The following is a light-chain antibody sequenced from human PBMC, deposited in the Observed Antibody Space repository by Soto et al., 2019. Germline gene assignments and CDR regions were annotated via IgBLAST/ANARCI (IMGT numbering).Light chain of an antibody. CDR2: DAS. CDR1: QSVSSNY. Sequence: IVLTQSPGTLSLSPGERATLSCRASQSVSSNYLAWYQQTPGQTPRLLLYDASSRATGIPDSFSGSGSGTDFTLTISRLEPEDFAVYYCQQYGSSPGFGQGTRLDIK. J-gene: IGKJ5*01. V-gene: IGKV3-20*01. CDR3: QQYGSSPG.